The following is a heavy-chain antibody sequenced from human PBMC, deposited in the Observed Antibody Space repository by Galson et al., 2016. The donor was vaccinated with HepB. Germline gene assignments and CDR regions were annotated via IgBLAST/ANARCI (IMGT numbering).Heavy chain of an antibody. Sequence: PALVKPTQTLTLTCTFSGFSLTTGGVRVGWIRQPPGKALEWLALIYWDDDKRHSPSLKRSLTITKDTAKNQVVLTVTNMDPGDTATYYCSHVRSGFDAFDVWGQGTTVTGSS. CDR3: SHVRSGFDAFDV. V-gene: IGHV2-5*02. J-gene: IGHJ3*01. CDR2: IYWDDDK. D-gene: IGHD3-22*01. CDR1: GFSLTTGGVR.